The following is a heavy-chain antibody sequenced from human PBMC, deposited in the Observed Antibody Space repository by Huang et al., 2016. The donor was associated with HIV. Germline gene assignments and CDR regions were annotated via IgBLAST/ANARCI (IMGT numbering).Heavy chain of an antibody. J-gene: IGHJ4*02. V-gene: IGHV1-2*02. CDR3: TRDGVAPDEEFDY. CDR2: LNPKNDAT. D-gene: IGHD5-12*01. CDR1: GYTFADYF. Sequence: QVQLVQSGAEVKKPGATVKVSCKPSGYTFADYFIHWVRHAPGQGLEWLACLNPKNDATNYAQKFLGRVTVTGDTSINTAYMEFSGLTSDDTANYYCTRDGVAPDEEFDYWGQGTLIIVSS.